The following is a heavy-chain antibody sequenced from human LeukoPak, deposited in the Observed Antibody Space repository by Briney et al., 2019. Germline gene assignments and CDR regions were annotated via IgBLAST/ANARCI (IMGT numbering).Heavy chain of an antibody. CDR3: TRIISSTYDRDI. D-gene: IGHD3-16*01. Sequence: PGGSLRLSCAASGLTFSSYSMNWVRQAPGKGLEWVSSISSSSSYIYYADSVKGRFTISRDNAKNSLYLQMNSLRAEDTAVYYCTRIISSTYDRDIWGQGTMVTVSS. J-gene: IGHJ3*02. CDR2: ISSSSSYI. CDR1: GLTFSSYS. V-gene: IGHV3-21*01.